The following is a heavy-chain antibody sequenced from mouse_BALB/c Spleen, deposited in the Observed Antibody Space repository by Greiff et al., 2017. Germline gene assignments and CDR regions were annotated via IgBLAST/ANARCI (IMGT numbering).Heavy chain of an antibody. CDR3: TRDEVRRGFDY. CDR2: ISSGGSYT. D-gene: IGHD2-14*01. V-gene: IGHV5-6-4*01. CDR1: GFTFSSYT. Sequence: EVNVVESGGGLVKPGGSLKLSCAASGFTFSSYTMSWVRQTPEKRLEWVATISSGGSYTYYPDSVKGRFTISRDNAKNTLYLQMSSLKSEDTAMYYCTRDEVRRGFDYWGQGTTLTVSS. J-gene: IGHJ2*01.